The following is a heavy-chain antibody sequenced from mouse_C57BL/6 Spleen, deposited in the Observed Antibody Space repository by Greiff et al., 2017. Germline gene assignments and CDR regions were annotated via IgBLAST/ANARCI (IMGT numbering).Heavy chain of an antibody. V-gene: IGHV1-54*01. D-gene: IGHD1-1*01. CDR3: ANNRYGSSLYWYFDV. Sequence: QVQLQQSGAELVRPGTSVKVSCKASGYAFTNYLIEWVKQRPGQGLEWIGVINPGSGGTNYNEKFKGKATLTADKSSSTAYMQLSSLTSEDSAVYFCANNRYGSSLYWYFDVWGTGTTVTVSS. CDR1: GYAFTNYL. CDR2: INPGSGGT. J-gene: IGHJ1*03.